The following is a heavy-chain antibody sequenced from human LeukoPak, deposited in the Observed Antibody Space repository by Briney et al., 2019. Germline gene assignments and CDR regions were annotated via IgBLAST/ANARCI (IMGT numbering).Heavy chain of an antibody. Sequence: GSLRLSCAASGFTISTYAMAWVRQAPGKGLEWVSGLTGSGATTYYADSVRGRFTISRDNSQNMLYLQMNSLRVEDTAVYFCASNAYSSGRLSYFDSWGQGTLVTVSS. CDR1: GFTISTYA. V-gene: IGHV3-23*01. CDR2: LTGSGATT. CDR3: ASNAYSSGRLSYFDS. D-gene: IGHD6-19*01. J-gene: IGHJ4*02.